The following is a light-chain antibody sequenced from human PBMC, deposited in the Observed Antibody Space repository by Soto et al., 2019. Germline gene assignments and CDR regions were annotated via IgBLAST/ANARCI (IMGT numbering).Light chain of an antibody. V-gene: IGKV1-5*01. CDR2: DAS. J-gene: IGKJ1*01. Sequence: DIQMTQSPSTLSASVGDRVTITCRASQSVSTWLAWYQQKSGKAPNLLIYDASTLKSGVPSRFSGSGSGTELTLTINSLQPDDFATYYCQQYNDYSTWTFGQGTKVEIK. CDR1: QSVSTW. CDR3: QQYNDYSTWT.